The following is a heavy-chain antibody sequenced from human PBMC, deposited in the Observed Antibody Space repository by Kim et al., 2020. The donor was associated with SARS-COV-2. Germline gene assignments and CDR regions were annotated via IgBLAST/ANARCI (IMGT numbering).Heavy chain of an antibody. CDR3: ARTTDPQGFDP. Sequence: NDYAVSVKSRITIHPDTSKNQFSLQLNSVTPEDTAVYYCARTTDPQGFDPWGQGTLVTVSS. V-gene: IGHV6-1*01. CDR2: N. J-gene: IGHJ5*02. D-gene: IGHD1-1*01.